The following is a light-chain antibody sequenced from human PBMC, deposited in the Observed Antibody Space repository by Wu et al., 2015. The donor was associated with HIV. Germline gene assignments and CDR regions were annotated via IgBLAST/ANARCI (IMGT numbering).Light chain of an antibody. CDR1: QSVSNF. J-gene: IGKJ2*01. CDR2: DSS. V-gene: IGKV3-11*01. CDR3: HQRSTWPQT. Sequence: EIVLTQSPATLSLFPGERATLSCRASQSVSNFLAWYQQKPGQSPRLLIYDSSKRATGIPARFSGSGSGTDFTLTINSLEPDDFAVYYCHQRSTWPQTFGQGTKLEI.